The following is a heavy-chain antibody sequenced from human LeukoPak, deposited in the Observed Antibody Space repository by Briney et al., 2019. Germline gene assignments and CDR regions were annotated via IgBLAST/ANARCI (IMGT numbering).Heavy chain of an antibody. J-gene: IGHJ5*02. D-gene: IGHD3-10*01. Sequence: ASVKVSCKASGYTFTGYYMHWVRQAPGQGLEWMGWINPNSGGTNYAQKFQGRVTMTRDTSISTAYMELSRLRSDDTAVYYCARGLLWFGEFQSPLPSWFDPWGQGTLVTVSS. CDR1: GYTFTGYY. CDR2: INPNSGGT. CDR3: ARGLLWFGEFQSPLPSWFDP. V-gene: IGHV1-2*02.